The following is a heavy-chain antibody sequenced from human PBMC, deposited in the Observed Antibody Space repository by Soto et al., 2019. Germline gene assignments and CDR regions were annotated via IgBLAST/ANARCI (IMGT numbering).Heavy chain of an antibody. CDR1: GGTISSRTYY. V-gene: IGHV4-39*01. J-gene: IGHJ4*02. Sequence: QLQLQESGPGLVKPSETLSLTCSVSGGTISSRTYYWGWIRQPPGKGLEWIGTIYYSGSTKYNPSLKSRVTISVDTSKNQFSLKLSSVTAADTAVYYCARLRGYYDSSGYFPFDYWGQGTLFTVSS. CDR2: IYYSGST. D-gene: IGHD3-22*01. CDR3: ARLRGYYDSSGYFPFDY.